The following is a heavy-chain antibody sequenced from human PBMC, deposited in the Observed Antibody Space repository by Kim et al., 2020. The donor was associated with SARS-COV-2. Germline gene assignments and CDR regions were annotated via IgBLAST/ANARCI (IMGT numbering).Heavy chain of an antibody. CDR3: AKVRGSSSKRVYFDY. D-gene: IGHD6-6*01. J-gene: IGHJ4*02. V-gene: IGHV3-23*01. Sequence: PVKGRFTISRDNSKTTLYLQMNSLRAEDTAVYYCAKVRGSSSKRVYFDYWGQGTLVTVSS.